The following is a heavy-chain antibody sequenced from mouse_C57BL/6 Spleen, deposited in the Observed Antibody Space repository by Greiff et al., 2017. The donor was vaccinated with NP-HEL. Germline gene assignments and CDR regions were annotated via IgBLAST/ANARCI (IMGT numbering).Heavy chain of an antibody. D-gene: IGHD1-1*01. CDR2: ISYDGSN. CDR1: GYSITSGYY. CDR3: AREGTRRYGSFDY. J-gene: IGHJ2*01. Sequence: EVQLQESGPGLVKPSQSLSLTCSVTGYSITSGYYWNWIRQFPGNKLEWMGYISYDGSNNYNPSLKNRISITRDTSKNQFFLKLNSVTTEDTATYYCAREGTRRYGSFDYWGQGTTLTVSS. V-gene: IGHV3-6*01.